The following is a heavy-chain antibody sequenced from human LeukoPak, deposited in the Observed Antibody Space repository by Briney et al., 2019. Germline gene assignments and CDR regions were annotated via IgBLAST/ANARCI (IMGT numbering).Heavy chain of an antibody. V-gene: IGHV3-15*01. J-gene: IGHJ4*02. Sequence: GGSLRLSCAASGITFSNAWMSWVRQAPGKGLEWVGRIKRKTDGGTTDYAARVKRSFTISRDDSKNTLYLQMNSLQNEDTAVYYCTTVGYDSSGFDYWGQGTLVTVSS. D-gene: IGHD3-22*01. CDR2: IKRKTDGGTT. CDR3: TTVGYDSSGFDY. CDR1: GITFSNAW.